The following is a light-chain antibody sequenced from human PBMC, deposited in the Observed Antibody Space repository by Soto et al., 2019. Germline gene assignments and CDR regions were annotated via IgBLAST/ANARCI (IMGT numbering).Light chain of an antibody. CDR1: QTVNSDY. CDR2: ATS. J-gene: IGKJ1*01. V-gene: IGKV3-20*01. CDR3: HQFGYSPRT. Sequence: PGETATLSCRASQTVNSDYLAWFQQRPGQAPRLLTFATSRRATDIPDRFSGSGSGTDFTLAIRRLEPEDFAVYYCHQFGYSPRTFGQGTKVDIK.